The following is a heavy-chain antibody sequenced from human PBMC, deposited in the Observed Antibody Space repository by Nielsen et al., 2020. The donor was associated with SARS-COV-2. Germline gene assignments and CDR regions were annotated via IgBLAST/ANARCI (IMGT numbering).Heavy chain of an antibody. Sequence: GGSLRLSCAASGFIFRSYGMHWVRQAPGKGLEWVAVISYDGSNKYYADSVKGRFTITRDISKNTLYLQMNSLRAEDTAVYYCAKTTGGVDYWGQGTLVTSPQ. V-gene: IGHV3-30*18. J-gene: IGHJ4*02. CDR3: AKTTGGVDY. CDR1: GFIFRSYG. CDR2: ISYDGSNK. D-gene: IGHD1-14*01.